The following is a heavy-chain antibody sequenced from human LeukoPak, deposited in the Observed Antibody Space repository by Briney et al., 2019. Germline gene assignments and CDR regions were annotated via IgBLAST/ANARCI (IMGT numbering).Heavy chain of an antibody. D-gene: IGHD6-13*01. CDR1: GYTFTSYD. CDR3: ARRGRVAAARGGSWFDP. CDR2: MNPNSGNT. V-gene: IGHV1-8*03. J-gene: IGHJ5*02. Sequence: ASVKVSCKASGYTFTSYDINWVRQATGQGLEWMGWMNPNSGNTGYAQKFQGRVTITRNTSISTAYMELSSLRSEDTAVYYCARRGRVAAARGGSWFDPWGQGTLVTVSS.